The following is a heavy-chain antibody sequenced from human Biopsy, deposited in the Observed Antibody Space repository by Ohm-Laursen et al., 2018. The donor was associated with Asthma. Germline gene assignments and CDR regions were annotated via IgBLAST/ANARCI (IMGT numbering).Heavy chain of an antibody. CDR2: ISKDASTQ. CDR3: VRDGTDDAFDI. CDR1: GFSFSNFG. Sequence: SLRLSCAASGFSFSNFGIHWVRLAPGPGLEWVGVISKDASTQDYADSVKGRFTMARDNSKNTLDLQMNSLREEDTGVYYCVRDGTDDAFDIWGQGTVVSVSS. V-gene: IGHV3-30*03. D-gene: IGHD1-1*01. J-gene: IGHJ3*02.